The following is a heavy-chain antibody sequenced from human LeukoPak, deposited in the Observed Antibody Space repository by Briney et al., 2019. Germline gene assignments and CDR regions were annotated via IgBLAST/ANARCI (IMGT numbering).Heavy chain of an antibody. Sequence: PGRSLRLSCVLSEFRFGRDWISWVRQAPGKGLGWVACVKQDGSEEYYVGSVRGRFTVSVDNGKNSLYLQMNSLRAEDTARYYCATLDSTKSVFWGRGTAVTVSS. V-gene: IGHV3-7*01. CDR3: ATLDSTKSVF. CDR1: EFRFGRDW. J-gene: IGHJ1*01. D-gene: IGHD2-2*01. CDR2: VKQDGSEE.